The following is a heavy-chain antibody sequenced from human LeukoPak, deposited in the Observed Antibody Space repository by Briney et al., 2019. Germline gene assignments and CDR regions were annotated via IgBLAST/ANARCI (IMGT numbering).Heavy chain of an antibody. CDR1: GYTFTSYG. Sequence: ASVKVSCKASGYTFTSYGISWVRQAPGQGLEWMGWISAYNGNTNYAQKLQGRVTMTTDTSTSTAYMELRSLRSDDTAVYYCARVQGRGGSGSYYKVFWTNYYYGMDVWGQGTTVTVSS. J-gene: IGHJ6*02. CDR2: ISAYNGNT. CDR3: ARVQGRGGSGSYYKVFWTNYYYGMDV. D-gene: IGHD3-10*01. V-gene: IGHV1-18*01.